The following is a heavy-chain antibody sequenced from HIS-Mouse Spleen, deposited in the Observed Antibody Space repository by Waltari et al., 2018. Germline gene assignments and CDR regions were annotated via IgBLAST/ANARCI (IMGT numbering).Heavy chain of an antibody. D-gene: IGHD3-3*01. V-gene: IGHV4-31*03. CDR1: GGSISSGGSY. CDR3: ARSPYYDFWSGYSDNWFDP. CDR2: IYYSGST. Sequence: QVQLQESGPGLVKPSQTLSLTCTVSGGSISSGGSYWSWIRPPPRQGLEGIGYIYYSGSTYYNPSLKSRVTISVDTSKNQFSLKLSSVTAADTAEYYCARSPYYDFWSGYSDNWFDPWGQGTLVTVSS. J-gene: IGHJ5*02.